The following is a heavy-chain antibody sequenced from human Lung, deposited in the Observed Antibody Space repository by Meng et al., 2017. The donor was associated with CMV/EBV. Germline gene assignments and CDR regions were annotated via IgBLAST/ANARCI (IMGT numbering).Heavy chain of an antibody. D-gene: IGHD3-9*01. J-gene: IGHJ3*02. V-gene: IGHV3-21*01. CDR3: ARDPDPYYDILTGYSDDAFDI. CDR2: ISSSSSYI. Sequence: SXAASGFTFSSYSMNWVRQAPGKGLEWVSSISSSSSYIYYADSVKGRFTISRDNAKNSLYLQMNSLRAEDTAVYYCARDPDPYYDILTGYSDDAFDIWXQGTXVTVSS. CDR1: GFTFSSYS.